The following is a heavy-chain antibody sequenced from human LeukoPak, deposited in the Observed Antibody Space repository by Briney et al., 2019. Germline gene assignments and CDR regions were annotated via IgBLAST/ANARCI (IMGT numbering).Heavy chain of an antibody. CDR3: ARDDSSGYYQYYFDY. CDR2: IYYSGST. D-gene: IGHD3-22*01. V-gene: IGHV4-39*07. J-gene: IGHJ4*02. Sequence: SETLSLTCTVSGGSISSYYWGWIRQPPGKGLEWIGSIYYSGSTYYNPSLKSRVTISVDTSKNQFSLKLSSVTAADTAVYYCARDDSSGYYQYYFDYWGQGTLVTVSS. CDR1: GGSISSYY.